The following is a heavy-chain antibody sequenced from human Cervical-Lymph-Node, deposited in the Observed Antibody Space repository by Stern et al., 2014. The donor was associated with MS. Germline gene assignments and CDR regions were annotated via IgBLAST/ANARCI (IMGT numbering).Heavy chain of an antibody. D-gene: IGHD3-22*01. CDR3: AKDDYYYDSGGYLGWFDS. J-gene: IGHJ5*01. V-gene: IGHV3-23*04. CDR2: IGGSGDST. CDR1: GFTFSTSA. Sequence: EMQLVESGGGLVQPGGSLRLSCAASGFTFSTSAMSWVRQAPGKGLEWVSAIGGSGDSTYYADSVKGRFTISRDNSKNTLYLQMNSLRAEDTAVYYCAKDDYYYDSGGYLGWFDSWGQGTLVTGS.